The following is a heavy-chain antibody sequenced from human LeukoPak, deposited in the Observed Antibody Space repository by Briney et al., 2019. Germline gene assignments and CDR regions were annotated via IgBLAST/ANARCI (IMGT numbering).Heavy chain of an antibody. J-gene: IGHJ6*02. D-gene: IGHD2-21*01. CDR2: IRHDAGVT. V-gene: IGHV3-23*01. CDR1: GFTFSSNA. Sequence: GGSLRLSCAASGFTFSSNAMSWVRQAPGKGLVWVSRIRHDAGVTTYADSVKGRFTISRDNAKNSLYLQMNSLRAEDTAVYYCAKYSSYYYYGMDVWGQGTTVTVPS. CDR3: AKYSSYYYYGMDV.